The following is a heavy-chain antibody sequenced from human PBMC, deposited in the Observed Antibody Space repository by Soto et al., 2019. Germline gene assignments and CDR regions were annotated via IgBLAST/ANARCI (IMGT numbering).Heavy chain of an antibody. D-gene: IGHD3-3*01. CDR1: GFSLSTSGMC. CDR2: IDWDDDK. CDR3: AHIVLRTVFGLVTTTAIYFDF. V-gene: IGHV2-70*11. Sequence: SGPTLVNPTQTLTLTCTFSGFSLSTSGMCVSWIRQPPGKALEWLARIDWDDDKYYSTSLKTRLTISKDTSKNQVVLTVSDLDPTDTASYYCAHIVLRTVFGLVTTTAIYFDFWGQGTPVTVSS. J-gene: IGHJ4*02.